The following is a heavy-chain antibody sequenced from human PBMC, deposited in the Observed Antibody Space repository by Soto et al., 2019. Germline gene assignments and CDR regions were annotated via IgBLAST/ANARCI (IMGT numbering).Heavy chain of an antibody. CDR2: IYHSGST. CDR3: AATIHY. J-gene: IGHJ4*01. CDR1: GGSISSENW. V-gene: IGHV4-4*02. Sequence: QVQLQESGPGLVNPSVTLSLSCAVSGGSISSENWWSWVRQPPGKGLEWIGDIYHSGSTNYDSSLMARVTISLDPSKTQFSLKLHSVTSAYTTLSYCAATIHYWGPGTLVTVSS. D-gene: IGHD3-10*01.